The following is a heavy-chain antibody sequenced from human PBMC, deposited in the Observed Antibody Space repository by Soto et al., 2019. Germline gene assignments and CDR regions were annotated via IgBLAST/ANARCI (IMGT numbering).Heavy chain of an antibody. CDR1: GGSISSSNW. V-gene: IGHV4-4*02. D-gene: IGHD3-22*01. CDR2: IYHSGST. CDR3: ARERGRGYDSSGYPFDY. J-gene: IGHJ4*02. Sequence: PSETLSLTCAVSGGSISSSNWWGWVRQPPGKGLEWIGEIYHSGSTNYNPSLKSRVTIPVDKSKNQFSLKLSSVTAADTAVYYCARERGRGYDSSGYPFDYWGQGTLVTVSS.